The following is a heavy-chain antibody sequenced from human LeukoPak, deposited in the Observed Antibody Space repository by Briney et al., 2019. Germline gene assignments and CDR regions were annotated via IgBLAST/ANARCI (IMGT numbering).Heavy chain of an antibody. Sequence: GESLKISCKGSGYSFTSYGSGWVRQLPGKGLGGMGIIYPGDSDTRYSPSFQGQVTISADKSSSTGYLQWSSLKAADTAMYYCARYSSSATDGFDYWGQGTLVTVSP. V-gene: IGHV5-51*01. J-gene: IGHJ4*02. CDR3: ARYSSSATDGFDY. CDR1: GYSFTSYG. CDR2: IYPGDSDT. D-gene: IGHD6-25*01.